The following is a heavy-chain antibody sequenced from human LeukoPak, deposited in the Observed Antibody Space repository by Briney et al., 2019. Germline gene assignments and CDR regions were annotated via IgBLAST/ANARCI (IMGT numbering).Heavy chain of an antibody. CDR1: GGSISSYY. Sequence: SETLSLTCTASGGSISSYYWSWIRQPPGKGLEWIGYIYYSGSTNYNPSLKSRVTISVDTSKNQFSLKLSSVTAADTAVYYCARGRGGYDSYYYYYMDVWGKGTTVTVSS. CDR3: ARGRGGYDSYYYYYMDV. V-gene: IGHV4-59*01. D-gene: IGHD5-12*01. J-gene: IGHJ6*03. CDR2: IYYSGST.